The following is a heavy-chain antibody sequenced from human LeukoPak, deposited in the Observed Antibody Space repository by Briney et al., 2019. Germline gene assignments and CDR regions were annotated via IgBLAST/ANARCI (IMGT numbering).Heavy chain of an antibody. CDR3: ARESGNYYGSGSYPVYYYYMDV. CDR1: GYTFTSYA. Sequence: ASVKVSCKASGYTFTSYAMNWVRRAPGQGLEWMGWINTNTGNPTYAQGFTGRFVFSLDTSVSAAYLQISSLKAEDTAVYYCARESGNYYGSGSYPVYYYYMDVWGKGTTVTVSS. V-gene: IGHV7-4-1*02. D-gene: IGHD3-10*01. J-gene: IGHJ6*03. CDR2: INTNTGNP.